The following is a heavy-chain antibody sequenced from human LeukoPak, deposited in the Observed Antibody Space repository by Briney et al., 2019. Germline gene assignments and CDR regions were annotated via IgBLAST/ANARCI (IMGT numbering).Heavy chain of an antibody. V-gene: IGHV4-59*11. Sequence: PSETLSLTCTVSGGSISSHYWSWIRQPPGKGLEWIGYIYYSGSTNYNPPLNHRVTISVDTSKNQFSLKLSSVTAADTAVYYCARGWKQLVGGDYYYYMDVWGKGTTVTASS. J-gene: IGHJ6*03. CDR2: IYYSGST. CDR1: GGSISSHY. D-gene: IGHD6-6*01. CDR3: ARGWKQLVGGDYYYYMDV.